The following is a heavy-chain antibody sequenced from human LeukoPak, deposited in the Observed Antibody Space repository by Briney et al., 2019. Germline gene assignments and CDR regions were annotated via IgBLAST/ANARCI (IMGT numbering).Heavy chain of an antibody. J-gene: IGHJ6*02. CDR3: ARDEMATIYYYYYGMDV. CDR1: GFTFSSYG. D-gene: IGHD5-24*01. Sequence: GGSLRLSCAASGFTFSSYGMHWVRQAPGKGLEWVAVIWYDGSNKYYADSVKGRFTISRDNSKNALYLQMNSLRAEDTAVYYCARDEMATIYYYYYGMDVWGQGTTVTVSS. CDR2: IWYDGSNK. V-gene: IGHV3-33*01.